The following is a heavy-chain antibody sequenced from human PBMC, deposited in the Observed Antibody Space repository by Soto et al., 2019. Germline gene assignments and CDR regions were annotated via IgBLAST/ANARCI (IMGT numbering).Heavy chain of an antibody. Sequence: GGSMRLSCVASGFSISTHALTWVRQAPGKGLEWVSSFSGRSGDTYYAASVKGRFTISGDSSKNTVILQMNNLRADDTALYYCARDSSAWPNYFDSWGQGIQVTVSS. D-gene: IGHD6-19*01. V-gene: IGHV3-23*01. CDR1: GFSISTHA. CDR3: ARDSSAWPNYFDS. J-gene: IGHJ4*02. CDR2: FSGRSGDT.